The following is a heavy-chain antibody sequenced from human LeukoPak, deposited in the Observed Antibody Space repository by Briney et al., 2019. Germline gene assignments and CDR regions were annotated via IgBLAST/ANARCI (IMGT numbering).Heavy chain of an antibody. D-gene: IGHD2-2*01. CDR3: AREDPYCSSTSCPFDY. CDR1: GFTFSNYA. V-gene: IGHV3-23*01. CDR2: ISGNGAVT. Sequence: GGSLRLSCAASGFTFSNYAMNWLRQAPGMGLEWVSVISGNGAVTYYADSVKGRFTISRDNSKNTLYLQMNSLRAEDTAVYYCAREDPYCSSTSCPFDYWGQGTLVTVSS. J-gene: IGHJ4*02.